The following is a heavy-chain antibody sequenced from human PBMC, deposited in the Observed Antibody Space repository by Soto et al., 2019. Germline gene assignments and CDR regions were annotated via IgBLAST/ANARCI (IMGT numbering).Heavy chain of an antibody. Sequence: GGSLRLSCAASGFTFSGSAMHWVRQASGKGLEWVGRIRSKANSYATAYAASVKGRFTISRDDSKNTAYLQMNSLKTEDTAVYYCTSQSTTVPPYYYYYMDVWGKGTTVTVSS. V-gene: IGHV3-73*01. CDR3: TSQSTTVPPYYYYYMDV. D-gene: IGHD4-4*01. CDR1: GFTFSGSA. J-gene: IGHJ6*03. CDR2: IRSKANSYAT.